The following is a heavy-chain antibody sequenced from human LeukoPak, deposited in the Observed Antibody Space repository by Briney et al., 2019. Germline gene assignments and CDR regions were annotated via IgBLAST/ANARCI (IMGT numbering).Heavy chain of an antibody. D-gene: IGHD2-2*01. Sequence: GGSLRLSCAASGFTFSSYGMHWVRQAPGKGLGWVAVIWYDGSNKYYADSVKGRFTISRDNSKNTLYLQMNSLRAEDTAVYYCARGTPTKGMDVWGKGTTVTVSS. V-gene: IGHV3-33*01. CDR3: ARGTPTKGMDV. CDR1: GFTFSSYG. CDR2: IWYDGSNK. J-gene: IGHJ6*04.